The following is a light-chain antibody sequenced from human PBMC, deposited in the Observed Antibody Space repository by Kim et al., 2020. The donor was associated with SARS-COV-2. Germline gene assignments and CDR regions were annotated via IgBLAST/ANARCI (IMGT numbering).Light chain of an antibody. V-gene: IGKV3-20*01. Sequence: ELVLTQSPGTLSLSPGEGATLSCRASQSDNGRFLAWYQQKPGQAPRLLIYGASTRATGIPDRFSGSGSGTDFTLTISRLEPEDFAMYYGQQYDSSVWTFGQGTKVDIK. CDR2: GAS. J-gene: IGKJ1*01. CDR1: QSDNGRF. CDR3: QQYDSSVWT.